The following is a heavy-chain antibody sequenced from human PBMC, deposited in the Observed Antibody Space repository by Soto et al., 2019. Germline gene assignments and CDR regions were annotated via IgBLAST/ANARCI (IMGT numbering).Heavy chain of an antibody. Sequence: SETLSLACTVSGGSISSYYWSWIRQPPGKGLEWIGYIYYSGSTNYNPSLKSRVTISVDTSKNQFSLKLSSVTAADTAVYYCARGVAGYDSSGYYFDAFDIWGQGTMVTVSS. CDR2: IYYSGST. CDR3: ARGVAGYDSSGYYFDAFDI. V-gene: IGHV4-59*01. CDR1: GGSISSYY. J-gene: IGHJ3*02. D-gene: IGHD3-22*01.